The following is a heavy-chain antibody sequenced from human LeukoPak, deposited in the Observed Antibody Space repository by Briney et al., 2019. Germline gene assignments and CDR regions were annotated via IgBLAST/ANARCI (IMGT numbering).Heavy chain of an antibody. J-gene: IGHJ6*02. V-gene: IGHV4-34*01. CDR2: INHSGST. CDR3: AASSWSYYYYGMDV. D-gene: IGHD6-13*01. CDR1: GGSFSGYY. Sequence: PSGTLSLTCAVYGGSFSGYYWSWIRQPPGKGLEWIGEINHSGSTNYNPSLKSRVTISVDTSKNQFSPKLSSVTTADTAVYYCAASSWSYYYYGMDVWGQGTTVTVSS.